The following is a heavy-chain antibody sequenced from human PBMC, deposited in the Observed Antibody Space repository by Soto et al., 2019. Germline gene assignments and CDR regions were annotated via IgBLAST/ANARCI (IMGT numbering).Heavy chain of an antibody. D-gene: IGHD6-19*01. CDR2: ISYDGSNK. V-gene: IGHV3-30*18. CDR1: GFTFSSYG. CDR3: AEKLALAVAGTALDY. Sequence: QVQLVESGGGVVQPGRSLRLSCAASGFTFSSYGMHWVRQAPGKGLEWVAVISYDGSNKYYADSVKGRFTISRDNSKNTLYHQMNSLRAEDTAVYYCAEKLALAVAGTALDYWGQGTLVTVSS. J-gene: IGHJ4*02.